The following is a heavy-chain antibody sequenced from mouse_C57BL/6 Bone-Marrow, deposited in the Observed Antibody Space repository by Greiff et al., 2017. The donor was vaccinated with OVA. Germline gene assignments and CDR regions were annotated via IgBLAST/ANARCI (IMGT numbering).Heavy chain of an antibody. CDR1: GYTFTSYW. V-gene: IGHV1-69*01. CDR2: IDPSDSYT. Sequence: VQLQQPGAELVMPGASVKLSCKASGYTFTSYWMHWVKQRPGQGLEWIGEIDPSDSYTNYNQKFKGKSTLTVDKSSSTAYMQLSSLTSEDSAVYYCAREVYITTVVAGGYLYFDVWGTGTTVTVSS. D-gene: IGHD1-1*01. J-gene: IGHJ1*03. CDR3: AREVYITTVVAGGYLYFDV.